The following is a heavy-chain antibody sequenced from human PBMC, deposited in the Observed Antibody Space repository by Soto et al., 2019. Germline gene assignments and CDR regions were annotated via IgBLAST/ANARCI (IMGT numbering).Heavy chain of an antibody. D-gene: IGHD2-21*02. J-gene: IGHJ6*02. CDR2: ISSRGDI. CDR1: GFTFTSYS. Sequence: PGGSLRLSCVASGFTFTSYSMNWVRQAPGKGLEWVSSISSRGDIYYADSVKGRFTTSRDDAKNSVSLQMNGLRAEETAVYYCAREETAWPLAYGLDVWGQGTTVTVSS. V-gene: IGHV3-21*01. CDR3: AREETAWPLAYGLDV.